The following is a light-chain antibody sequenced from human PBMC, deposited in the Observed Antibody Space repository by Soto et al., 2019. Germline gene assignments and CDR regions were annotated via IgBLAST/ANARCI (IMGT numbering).Light chain of an antibody. CDR2: WAS. J-gene: IGKJ1*01. CDR3: QQYYSTPWT. CDR1: QSVLYSSNNKNY. Sequence: DIVMTQSPDSLAVSLGERATINCKSSQSVLYSSNNKNYLAWYQQKPGQPPNLLIYWASTRESGVPDRFSGSGSGADSTLTISSLQAEDVAVYYCQQYYSTPWTFGQGTKVEIK. V-gene: IGKV4-1*01.